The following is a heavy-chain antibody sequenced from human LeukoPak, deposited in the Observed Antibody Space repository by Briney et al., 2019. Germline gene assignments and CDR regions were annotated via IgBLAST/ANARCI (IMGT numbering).Heavy chain of an antibody. V-gene: IGHV3-7*01. CDR3: AREWQGGIAAAGTRIEGDY. J-gene: IGHJ4*02. D-gene: IGHD6-13*01. CDR1: GFIVSCYW. Sequence: GGSLRLSCALSGFIVSCYWMTWVRQAPGKGVEWVANIKQAGSEKNYVDSVKGRFTISRDNAENSLFLQMNSLRVEDTAVYYCAREWQGGIAAAGTRIEGDYWGQGTLVAVSS. CDR2: IKQAGSEK.